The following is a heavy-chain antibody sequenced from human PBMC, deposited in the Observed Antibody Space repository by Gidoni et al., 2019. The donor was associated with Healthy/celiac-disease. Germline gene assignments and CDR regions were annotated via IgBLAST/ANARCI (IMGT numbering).Heavy chain of an antibody. CDR3: ARDSGVWFGELSN. V-gene: IGHV3-33*08. CDR2: IWYNGSNK. J-gene: IGHJ4*02. Sequence: QVPLVESGGGVVQPGRSLRLPCADFGFPFSSYGMHWVRQAPGKGLGWVAVIWYNGSNKYYSDSVKGRFTISRDNSKNTLYLQMNSLRAEDTAVYYCARDSGVWFGELSNWGQGTLVTVSS. CDR1: GFPFSSYG. D-gene: IGHD3-10*01.